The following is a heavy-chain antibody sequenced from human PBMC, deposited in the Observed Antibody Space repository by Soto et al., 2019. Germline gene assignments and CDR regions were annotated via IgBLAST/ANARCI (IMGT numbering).Heavy chain of an antibody. Sequence: GESLKISCKGSGYSFTSYWISWVRQMPGKGLEWMGRIDPSDSYTNYSPSFQGHVTISADKSISTAYLQWSSLKASDTAMYYCATTFDWSTKPIAYWGQGTLVTVSS. CDR1: GYSFTSYW. CDR3: ATTFDWSTKPIAY. D-gene: IGHD3-9*01. CDR2: IDPSDSYT. V-gene: IGHV5-10-1*01. J-gene: IGHJ4*02.